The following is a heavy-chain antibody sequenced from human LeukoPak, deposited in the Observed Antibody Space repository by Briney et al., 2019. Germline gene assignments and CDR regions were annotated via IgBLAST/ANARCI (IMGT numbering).Heavy chain of an antibody. D-gene: IGHD3-22*01. CDR1: GYTFTSYY. V-gene: IGHV1-46*01. J-gene: IGHJ4*02. Sequence: ASVKVSCKASGYTFTSYYMHWVRQAPGQGLEWMGIINPSGGSTSYAQKFQGRVTMTRDTSTSTVYMELGSLRSEVTAVCYCARSYDSSVLRAYFDYWGQGTLVTVSS. CDR2: INPSGGST. CDR3: ARSYDSSVLRAYFDY.